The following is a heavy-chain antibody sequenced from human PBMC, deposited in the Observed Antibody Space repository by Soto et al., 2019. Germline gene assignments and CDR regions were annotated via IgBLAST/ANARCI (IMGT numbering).Heavy chain of an antibody. Sequence: QVQLQEAGPGLVTPSQTLSLTCTVSGGSISSGDYYWSWIRHHPGKGLEWIGYIFYSGRTFYNPSLKSRLTISLDTSKNQFFLKLTSVTAADTAVYYCARGAVTLNWYFDLWGRGTLVTVSS. V-gene: IGHV4-31*03. J-gene: IGHJ2*01. CDR2: IFYSGRT. D-gene: IGHD4-17*01. CDR1: GGSISSGDYY. CDR3: ARGAVTLNWYFDL.